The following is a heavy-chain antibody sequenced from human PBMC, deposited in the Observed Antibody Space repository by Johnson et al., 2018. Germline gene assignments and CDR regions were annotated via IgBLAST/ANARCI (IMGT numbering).Heavy chain of an antibody. Sequence: QVQLVESGGGVVQPGRSLRLSCAASGFTFSSYGMHWVRQAPGKGLEWVAVISYDGSNKYFADSVKGRFTISRDNSENTLYPQMNRLRAEDTAVYYCAKESGVGSDAFDIWGQGTMVTVSS. CDR1: GFTFSSYG. D-gene: IGHD1-26*01. CDR3: AKESGVGSDAFDI. CDR2: ISYDGSNK. V-gene: IGHV3-30*18. J-gene: IGHJ3*02.